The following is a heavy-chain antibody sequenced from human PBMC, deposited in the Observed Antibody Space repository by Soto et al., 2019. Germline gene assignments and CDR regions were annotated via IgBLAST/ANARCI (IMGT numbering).Heavy chain of an antibody. J-gene: IGHJ6*02. CDR3: AKGLGEFSYYGMDV. Sequence: PGGSLRLSCAASEFTFSSSPMSWVRQAPGKGLEWVSIISGSGSSTYYADSVKGRFTISRDNSKNTLYLQMNSLRAEDTAVYYCAKGLGEFSYYGMDVWGQGTTVTVSS. V-gene: IGHV3-23*01. CDR1: EFTFSSSP. CDR2: ISGSGSST. D-gene: IGHD3-10*01.